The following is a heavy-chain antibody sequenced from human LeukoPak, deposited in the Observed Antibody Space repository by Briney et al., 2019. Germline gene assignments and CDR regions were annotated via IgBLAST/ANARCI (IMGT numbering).Heavy chain of an antibody. D-gene: IGHD6-13*01. CDR2: IYPGDSDT. CDR3: ARHSPTAIAADVLDLNWFDP. J-gene: IGHJ5*02. V-gene: IGHV5-51*01. CDR1: GYSFTSYW. Sequence: GESLKISCKGSGYSFTSYWIGWVRQMPGKGLEWMGIIYPGDSDTRYSPSFQGQVTISADKSISTAYLQWSRLKASDTAMYYCARHSPTAIAADVLDLNWFDPWGQGTLVTVSS.